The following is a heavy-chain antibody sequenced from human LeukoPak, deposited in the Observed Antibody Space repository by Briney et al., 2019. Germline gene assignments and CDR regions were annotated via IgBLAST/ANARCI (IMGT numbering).Heavy chain of an antibody. CDR1: GGSVSSGSYY. CDR2: IYYSGST. J-gene: IGHJ5*02. Sequence: SETLSLTCTVSGGSVSSGSYYRSWIRQPPGKGLEWIGYIYYSGSTNYNPSLKSRVTISVDTSKNQFSLKLSSVTAADTAVYYCARDGVGNWLDPWGQGTLVTVSS. V-gene: IGHV4-61*01. D-gene: IGHD1-26*01. CDR3: ARDGVGNWLDP.